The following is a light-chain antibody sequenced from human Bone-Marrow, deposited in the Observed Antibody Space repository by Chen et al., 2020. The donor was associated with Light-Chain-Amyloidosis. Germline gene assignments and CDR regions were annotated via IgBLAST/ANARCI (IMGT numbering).Light chain of an antibody. CDR2: EVT. CDR1: SSDVGGDNH. CDR3: SSYTITSTLV. Sequence: QSALTQPASVSGSPGQSITISCTGTSSDVGGDNHVSWYQQHPDKAPKLMIYEVTNRPSWVPDRCSGSMSDDTASLTISGLQAEDEADCFCSSYTITSTLVFGSGTRVTVL. V-gene: IGLV2-14*01. J-gene: IGLJ1*01.